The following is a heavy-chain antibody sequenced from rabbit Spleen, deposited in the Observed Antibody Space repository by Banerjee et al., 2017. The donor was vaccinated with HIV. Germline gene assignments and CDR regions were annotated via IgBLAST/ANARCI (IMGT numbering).Heavy chain of an antibody. D-gene: IGHD1-1*01. CDR1: GVSFSGDSY. Sequence: QEQLEESGGDLVKPGASLTLTCIASGVSFSGDSYMCWVRQAPGKGLEWIACIDSGSSGFTYFASWAKGRFTISKTSSTTVTLQMTSLTVADTATYFCARDLDGVIGWNFGWWGPGTLVTVS. J-gene: IGHJ4*01. V-gene: IGHV1S45*01. CDR2: IDSGSSGFT. CDR3: ARDLDGVIGWNFGW.